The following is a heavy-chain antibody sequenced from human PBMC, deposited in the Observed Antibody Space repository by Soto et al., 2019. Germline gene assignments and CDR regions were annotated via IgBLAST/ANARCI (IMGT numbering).Heavy chain of an antibody. J-gene: IGHJ6*02. CDR2: ISSSSSYI. CDR3: ARDRAAAAGTMDYYYGMDV. D-gene: IGHD6-13*01. Sequence: SGGSLRLSCAASGFTFSSYSMNWVRQAPGKGLEWVSSISSSSSYIYYADSVKGRFTISRDNAKNSLYLQMNSLRAEDTAVYYCARDRAAAAGTMDYYYGMDVWGQGTTVTVSS. CDR1: GFTFSSYS. V-gene: IGHV3-21*01.